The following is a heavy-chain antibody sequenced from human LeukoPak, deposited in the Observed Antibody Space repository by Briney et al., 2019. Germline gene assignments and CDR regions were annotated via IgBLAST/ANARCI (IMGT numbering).Heavy chain of an antibody. CDR3: ARSKDGGSYYGADAFDI. Sequence: GASVKVSCKASGGTFSSYAISWVRQAPGQGLEWMGRIIPILGIANYAQKFQGRVTITADKSTSTAYMERSSLRSEDTAVYYCARSKDGGSYYGADAFDIWGQGTMVTVSS. D-gene: IGHD1-26*01. V-gene: IGHV1-69*04. J-gene: IGHJ3*02. CDR2: IIPILGIA. CDR1: GGTFSSYA.